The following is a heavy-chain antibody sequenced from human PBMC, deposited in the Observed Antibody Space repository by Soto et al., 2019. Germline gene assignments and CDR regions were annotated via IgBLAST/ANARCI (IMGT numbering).Heavy chain of an antibody. D-gene: IGHD4-17*01. V-gene: IGHV1-2*02. CDR2: INPNSGGT. Sequence: QVQLVQSGAEVKKPGASVKVSCKASGYTFTGYYMHWVRQAPGQGLEWMGWINPNSGGTNYGQKFQGRVTIPSDPSISTAYLELRRLRSDDTAVYYCARDGRRADYQRFDPWGQGTLVTVSS. CDR1: GYTFTGYY. J-gene: IGHJ5*02. CDR3: ARDGRRADYQRFDP.